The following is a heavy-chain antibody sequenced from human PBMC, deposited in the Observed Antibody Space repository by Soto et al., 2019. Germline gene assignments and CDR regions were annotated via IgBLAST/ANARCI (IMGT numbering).Heavy chain of an antibody. V-gene: IGHV4-34*01. CDR1: GGSFSGYY. CDR2: INHSGST. CDR3: ARAGVVVAATHTGWFDP. D-gene: IGHD2-15*01. Sequence: LSLTCAVYGGSFSGYYWSWIRQPPGKGLEWIGEINHSGSTNYNPSLKSRVTISVDTSKNQFSLKLSSVTAADTAVYYCARAGVVVAATHTGWFDPWGQGTLVTVSS. J-gene: IGHJ5*02.